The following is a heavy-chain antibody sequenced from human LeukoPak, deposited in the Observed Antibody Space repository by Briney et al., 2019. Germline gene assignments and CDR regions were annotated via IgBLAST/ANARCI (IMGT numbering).Heavy chain of an antibody. CDR2: IIPIFGTA. D-gene: IGHD1-7*01. V-gene: IGHV1-69*13. CDR3: ARDSITGTTWGYYFDY. J-gene: IGHJ4*02. Sequence: SVKVSCKASGGTFSSYAISWVRQAPGQGLEWVGGIIPIFGTANYAQKFQGRVTITADESTSTAYMELSSLRSEDTAVYYCARDSITGTTWGYYFDYWGQGTLVTVSS. CDR1: GGTFSSYA.